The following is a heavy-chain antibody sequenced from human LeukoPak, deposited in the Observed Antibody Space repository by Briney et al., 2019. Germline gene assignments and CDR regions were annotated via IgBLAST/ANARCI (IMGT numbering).Heavy chain of an antibody. Sequence: GGSLRLSCAASGFTFNSYGMHWVRQAPGKGLEWVAVISYDETDKYYADSVKGRFTVSRDNSKNTLYLQMNSLRAEDTAVYYCARDNYDTSGYSLDYWGQGTLVTVSS. J-gene: IGHJ4*02. CDR1: GFTFNSYG. CDR2: ISYDETDK. V-gene: IGHV3-30*03. CDR3: ARDNYDTSGYSLDY. D-gene: IGHD3-22*01.